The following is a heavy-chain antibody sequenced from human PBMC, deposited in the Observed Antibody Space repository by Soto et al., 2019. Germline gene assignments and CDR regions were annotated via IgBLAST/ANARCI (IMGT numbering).Heavy chain of an antibody. Sequence: GPTLVNPTQPLTLTCTFSGFSLTTSGMCVSWIRQPPGKALEWLALIDWDDDKYYSTSLKTRLTISKDTSKNQVVLTMTNMDPVDTATYYCARRLTSGKYYYYGMDVWGQGTTVTVSS. CDR2: IDWDDDK. V-gene: IGHV2-70*01. J-gene: IGHJ6*02. CDR1: GFSLTTSGMC. CDR3: ARRLTSGKYYYYGMDV.